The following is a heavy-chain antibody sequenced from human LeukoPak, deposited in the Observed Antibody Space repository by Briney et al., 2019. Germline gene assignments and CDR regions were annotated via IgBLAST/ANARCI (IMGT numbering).Heavy chain of an antibody. CDR2: MNPNSGNT. J-gene: IGHJ3*02. CDR1: GYTFTSYD. V-gene: IGHV1-8*01. Sequence: ASVKVSCKASGYTFTSYDINWVRQATGQGLEWMGWMNPNSGNTGYAQKFQGRVTMTRNTSISTAYMELSSLRSKDTAVYYCARRFIPSRYSSSFTDDAFDIWGQGTMVTVSS. D-gene: IGHD6-13*01. CDR3: ARRFIPSRYSSSFTDDAFDI.